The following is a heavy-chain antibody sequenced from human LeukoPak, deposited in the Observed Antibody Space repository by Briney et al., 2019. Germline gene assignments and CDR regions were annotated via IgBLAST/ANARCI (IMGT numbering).Heavy chain of an antibody. CDR1: GFTFSSYG. V-gene: IGHV3-23*01. J-gene: IGHJ4*02. D-gene: IGHD3-3*01. CDR2: ISGSGGST. CDR3: VKGGQNYDFWRFDY. Sequence: GGSLRLSCAASGFTFSSYGMHWVRQAPGKGLEWVSSISGSGGSTYYTDSVKGRFAISRDNSKSTLYLQMNSLGTDDTALYYCVKGGQNYDFWRFDYWGQGTLVTASS.